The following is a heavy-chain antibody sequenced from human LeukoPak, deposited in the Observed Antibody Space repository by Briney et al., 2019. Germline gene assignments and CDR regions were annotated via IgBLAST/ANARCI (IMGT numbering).Heavy chain of an antibody. J-gene: IGHJ6*02. CDR2: IYYVGSP. CDR3: ARLPITKRAMDV. D-gene: IGHD3-3*01. Sequence: SETLSLTCSVSGDSIRSGDAYWGWIRQSPLKGLEWIASIYYVGSPHYNPSLNSRRVTMSVDTAKNQFSLKLTSVTAADTAVYYCARLPITKRAMDVWGQGTTVTVSS. V-gene: IGHV4-39*01. CDR1: GDSIRSGDAY.